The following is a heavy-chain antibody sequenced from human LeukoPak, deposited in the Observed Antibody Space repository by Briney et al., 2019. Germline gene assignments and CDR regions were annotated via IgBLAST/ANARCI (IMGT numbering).Heavy chain of an antibody. CDR3: ARGGYYYDSSGYDGY. V-gene: IGHV1-2*06. CDR2: INPNSGGT. J-gene: IGHJ4*02. CDR1: GYTFTSYG. D-gene: IGHD3-22*01. Sequence: ASVKVSCKASGYTFTSYGISWVRQAPGQGLEWMGRINPNSGGTNYAQKFQGRVTMTRDTSISTAYMELSRLRSDDTAVYYCARGGYYYDSSGYDGYWGQGTLVTVSS.